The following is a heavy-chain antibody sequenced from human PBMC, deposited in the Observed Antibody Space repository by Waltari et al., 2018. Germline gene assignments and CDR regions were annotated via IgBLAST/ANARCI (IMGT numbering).Heavy chain of an antibody. CDR2: TKGGGNT. Sequence: VQLVESGGGVVQPGRSLRLSCAASGFTFSSYGMHWVRQAPGKGLEWVSVTKGGGNTFYSDSVKGRFTISTDDSSNTLSLQMNSLRVEDTAVYYCASDPGFANGMDGWGQGTTVTVSS. V-gene: IGHV3-66*01. CDR1: GFTFSSYG. CDR3: ASDPGFANGMDG. J-gene: IGHJ6*02.